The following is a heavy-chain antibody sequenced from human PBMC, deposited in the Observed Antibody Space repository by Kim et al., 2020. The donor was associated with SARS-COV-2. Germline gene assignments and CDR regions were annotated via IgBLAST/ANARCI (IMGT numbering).Heavy chain of an antibody. CDR3: ARDQSYYPNWFDP. CDR1: GGSISSGGYY. V-gene: IGHV4-31*03. CDR2: IYYSGST. Sequence: SETLSLTCTVSGGSISSGGYYWSWIRQHPGKGLEWIGYIYYSGSTYYNPSLKSRVTISVDTSKSQFSLKLSSVTAADTAVYYCARDQSYYPNWFDPWGQGTLVTVSS. D-gene: IGHD1-26*01. J-gene: IGHJ5*02.